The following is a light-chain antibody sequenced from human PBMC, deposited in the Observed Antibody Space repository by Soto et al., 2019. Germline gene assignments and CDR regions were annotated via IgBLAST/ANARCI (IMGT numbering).Light chain of an antibody. CDR3: QQYNSYSGFT. J-gene: IGKJ3*01. Sequence: DIQMTQSPSTLSASVGDRVTITCRASQSISSWLAWYQQKPGKAPKLLIYKASSLDSGVPSRFSGSGSGTEFTLTISSLQPDDFATYYCQQYNSYSGFTFGPGTKVDIK. V-gene: IGKV1-5*03. CDR1: QSISSW. CDR2: KAS.